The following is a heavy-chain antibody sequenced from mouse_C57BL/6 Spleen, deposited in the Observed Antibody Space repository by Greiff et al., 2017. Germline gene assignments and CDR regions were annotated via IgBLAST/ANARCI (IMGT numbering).Heavy chain of an antibody. CDR1: GYTFTDYE. J-gene: IGHJ4*01. CDR3: ARSDGNDYAMDY. CDR2: IDPETGGT. V-gene: IGHV1-15*01. Sequence: VQLQQSGAELVRPGASVTLSCKASGYTFTDYEMHWVKQTPVHGLEWIGAIDPETGGTAYNQKFKGKATFTADTSSNTAYMQLSSLTTEDSAIYYCARSDGNDYAMDYWGQGTSVTVSS. D-gene: IGHD1-1*01.